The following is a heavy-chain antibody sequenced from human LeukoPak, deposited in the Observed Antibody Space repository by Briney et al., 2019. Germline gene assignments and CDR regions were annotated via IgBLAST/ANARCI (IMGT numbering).Heavy chain of an antibody. J-gene: IGHJ5*02. D-gene: IGHD6-19*01. V-gene: IGHV3-30*18. CDR1: GFTFSSYG. CDR3: AKEGYSRGWSLGP. Sequence: PGGSLRLSCAASGFTFSSYGMHWVRQAPGKGLEWVAVISYDGSNKYYADSVKGRFTISRDNSKNTLYLQMNSLRAEDTAVYYCAKEGYSRGWSLGPWGQGSLVTVSS. CDR2: ISYDGSNK.